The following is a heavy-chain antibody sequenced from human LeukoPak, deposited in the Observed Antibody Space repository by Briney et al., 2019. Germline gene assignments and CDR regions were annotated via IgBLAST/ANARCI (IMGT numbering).Heavy chain of an antibody. D-gene: IGHD2-15*01. CDR3: ARRYCSGGSCYFHYYYGMDV. V-gene: IGHV1-69*04. CDR1: GGTFSSYA. Sequence: SVKVSCKASGGTFSSYAISWVRQAPGQGLEWMGRIIPILGIANYAQKFQGRVTMTRNTSISTAYMELSSLRSEDTAVYYCARRYCSGGSCYFHYYYGMDVWGQGTTVTVSS. J-gene: IGHJ6*02. CDR2: IIPILGIA.